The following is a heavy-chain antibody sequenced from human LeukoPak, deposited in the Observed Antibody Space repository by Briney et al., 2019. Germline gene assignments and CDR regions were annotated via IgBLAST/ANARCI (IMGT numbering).Heavy chain of an antibody. V-gene: IGHV4-59*10. J-gene: IGHJ4*02. D-gene: IGHD3-22*01. CDR1: GGSFSGYY. CDR3: ARANSYDSSGHYYEFGY. Sequence: SETLSLTCAVYGGSFSGYYWSWIRQPAGKGLEWIGRIYTSGITNYNPSLKSRVTISVDTSKNQFSLKLTSVTAADTAVYYCARANSYDSSGHYYEFGYWGQGTLVTVSS. CDR2: IYTSGIT.